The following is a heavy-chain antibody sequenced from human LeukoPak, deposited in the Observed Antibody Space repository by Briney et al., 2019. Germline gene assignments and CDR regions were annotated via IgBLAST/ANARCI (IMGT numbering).Heavy chain of an antibody. CDR1: GYTFTSYD. J-gene: IGHJ4*02. CDR3: ARDSVKPSSSWYETANDY. V-gene: IGHV1-8*01. Sequence: GASVKVSCKASGYTFTSYDINWVRQATGQGLEWMGWMNPNSGNTGYAQKFQGRVTMTRNTSISTAYMELSSLRSEDTAVYYCARDSVKPSSSWYETANDYWGQGTLVTVSS. D-gene: IGHD6-13*01. CDR2: MNPNSGNT.